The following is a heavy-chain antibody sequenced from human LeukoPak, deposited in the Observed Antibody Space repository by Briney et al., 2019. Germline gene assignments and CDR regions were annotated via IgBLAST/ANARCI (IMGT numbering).Heavy chain of an antibody. V-gene: IGHV5-51*01. CDR3: GSGERSYHFDN. D-gene: IGHD1-26*01. J-gene: IGHJ4*02. CDR1: ANSFTSQW. Sequence: GESLKISCKGSANSFTSQWIGWVRQMPGKGLEWMGIMYPGDSDTRYSPSFEGHVTISADKSITTAYLQWSSLKASDTAMCYCGSGERSYHFDNWGQGSLVTVSS. CDR2: MYPGDSDT.